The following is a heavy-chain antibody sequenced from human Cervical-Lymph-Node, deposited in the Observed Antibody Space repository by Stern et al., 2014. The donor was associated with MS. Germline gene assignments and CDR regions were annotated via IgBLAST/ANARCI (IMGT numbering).Heavy chain of an antibody. J-gene: IGHJ4*02. D-gene: IGHD2-15*01. V-gene: IGHV4-61*02. CDR2: LYTSGST. CDR3: ARGRNGFGYDS. Sequence: QVQLQESGPGLVKPSQTLSLTCTVSGGPISSGTYYWSWIRQPAGKGLEWIGRLYTSGSTDYPSSFKSRVTISVDMSKTQLSLGLTHVTAADTAVYYCARGRNGFGYDSWGQGTLATVSP. CDR1: GGPISSGTYY.